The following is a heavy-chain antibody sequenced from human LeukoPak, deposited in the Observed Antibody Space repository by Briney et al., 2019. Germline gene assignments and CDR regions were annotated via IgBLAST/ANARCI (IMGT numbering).Heavy chain of an antibody. Sequence: GGSLRLSCAASGFTFSSYGMHWVRQAPDKGLEWVAVIWYDGSNKYYADSVKGRFTISRDNSKNTLYLQMNSLRAEDTAVYYCARGDIVVVPAALDYWGQGTLVTVSS. V-gene: IGHV3-33*01. J-gene: IGHJ4*02. CDR2: IWYDGSNK. D-gene: IGHD2-2*01. CDR1: GFTFSSYG. CDR3: ARGDIVVVPAALDY.